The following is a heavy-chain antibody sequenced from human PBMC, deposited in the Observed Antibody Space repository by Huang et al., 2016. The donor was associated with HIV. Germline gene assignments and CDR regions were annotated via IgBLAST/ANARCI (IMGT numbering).Heavy chain of an antibody. V-gene: IGHV1-2*02. CDR3: ARDFSEYSSPFFFDY. CDR1: GYTFTDYY. J-gene: IGHJ4*02. D-gene: IGHD6-19*01. Sequence: QVQLVQAGAEVKKPGASVKVSCKTSGYTFTDYYMHWVRQAPGQGLEGMGWIGPKSGDTKYAQNFQGRVTMTRDTSISTAYLELSRLRSDDTAVYYCARDFSEYSSPFFFDYWGQGTLVTVSS. CDR2: IGPKSGDT.